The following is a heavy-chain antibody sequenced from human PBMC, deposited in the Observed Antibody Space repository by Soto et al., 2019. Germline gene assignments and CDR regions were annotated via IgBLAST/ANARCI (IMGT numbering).Heavy chain of an antibody. CDR2: ISGTGGNT. V-gene: IGHV3-23*01. Sequence: EVQLLESGGGLVQPGGSLRLSCAASGFTFSSYAMSWGRQAPGQGLEWVSAISGTGGNTYYADSVKGRFTISRDNSRNTLYLQMNRLRAEDTAVHYCAITPNCGDDCSAPNAGTCTFLDLWGRCTLITVSS. CDR1: GFTFSSYA. CDR3: AITPNCGDDCSAPNAGTCTFLDL. D-gene: IGHD2-21*02. J-gene: IGHJ2*01.